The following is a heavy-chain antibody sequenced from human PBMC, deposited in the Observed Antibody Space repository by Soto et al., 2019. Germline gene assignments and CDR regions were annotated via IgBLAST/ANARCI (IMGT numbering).Heavy chain of an antibody. D-gene: IGHD2-2*01. V-gene: IGHV3-23*01. Sequence: EVQLLESGAGLVQPGGSLRLSCAASGFTFSSYAMSWVRQAPGKGLEWVSGISTSGDSTYYADSVKGRFTISRDNSKDTLYLQMNSLRAGDTAVYYCAINSRYCSSTSCYADWGQGTLVTGSS. CDR1: GFTFSSYA. CDR2: ISTSGDST. CDR3: AINSRYCSSTSCYAD. J-gene: IGHJ4*02.